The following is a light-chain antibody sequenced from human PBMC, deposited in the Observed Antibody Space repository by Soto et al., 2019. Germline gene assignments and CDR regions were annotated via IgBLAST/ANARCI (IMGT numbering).Light chain of an antibody. J-gene: IGKJ1*01. CDR1: QTVLYSSNNKNY. CDR2: WAS. Sequence: DIVMSQSPDSLAVSLGETATINCKSSQTVLYSSNNKNYLAWYQHKPGQPPKLLIYWASTRESGVPARFSGSGSGTDFTITISSLQAEDVAVYYCQQYYSGPQWTFGQGTKVEIK. V-gene: IGKV4-1*01. CDR3: QQYYSGPQWT.